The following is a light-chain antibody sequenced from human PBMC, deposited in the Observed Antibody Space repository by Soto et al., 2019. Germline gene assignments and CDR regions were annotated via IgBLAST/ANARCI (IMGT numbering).Light chain of an antibody. J-gene: IGLJ1*01. CDR1: SGDVGGYNY. CDR3: SSHARSNNPFV. V-gene: IGLV2-8*01. CDR2: DVN. Sequence: QSVLTQPPSASGSPGQSVTISCTGTSGDVGGYNYVSWYQQHPGKAPKLMIYDVNKRPSGVPDRFSGSKSGNTASLTVSGLQAEDEAFYYCSSHARSNNPFVSGTGTKLTVL.